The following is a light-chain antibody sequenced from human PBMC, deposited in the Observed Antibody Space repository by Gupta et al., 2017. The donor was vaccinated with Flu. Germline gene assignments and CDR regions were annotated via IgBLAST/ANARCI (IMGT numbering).Light chain of an antibody. Sequence: VLPQSPASLSWSPGDRATLSCRASQPIDFYLAWYQQRPGQAPRLLIYDTCNRATGAPSRFSGSGSGTEFTLTISRREHEDVAEYCCQHRNSTPIAFGQGTQLDTK. J-gene: IGKJ2*01. V-gene: IGKV3-11*01. CDR2: DTC. CDR3: QHRNSTPIA. CDR1: QPIDFY.